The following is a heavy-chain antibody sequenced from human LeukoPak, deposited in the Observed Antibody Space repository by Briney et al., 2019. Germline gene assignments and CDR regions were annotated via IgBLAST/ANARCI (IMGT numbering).Heavy chain of an antibody. V-gene: IGHV4-61*02. D-gene: IGHD3-22*01. CDR2: IYTSGST. CDR3: ARAPVPTYYYDSSRYYRAFDI. J-gene: IGHJ3*02. CDR1: GGSISSDNFY. Sequence: SETLSPTCTVSGGSISSDNFYWSWIRQPAGKGLEWIGRIYTSGSTNYNPSLKSRVTISVDTSNNQFSLKLSSVTAADTAVYYCARAPVPTYYYDSSRYYRAFDIWGQGTVVTVSS.